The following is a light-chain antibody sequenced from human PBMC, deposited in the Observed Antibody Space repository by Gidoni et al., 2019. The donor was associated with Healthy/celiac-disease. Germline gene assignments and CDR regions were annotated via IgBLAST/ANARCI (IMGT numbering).Light chain of an antibody. CDR3: QQHNSYPLT. Sequence: DIQFTKSPSFLSASVGDRVTITCRASQGISSYLAWYQQKPGKAPKLLIYAASTLQSGVPSRFSGSGSGTEFTLTISSLQPEDFATYYCQQHNSYPLTFGHGTKVDIK. V-gene: IGKV1-9*01. J-gene: IGKJ3*01. CDR2: AAS. CDR1: QGISSY.